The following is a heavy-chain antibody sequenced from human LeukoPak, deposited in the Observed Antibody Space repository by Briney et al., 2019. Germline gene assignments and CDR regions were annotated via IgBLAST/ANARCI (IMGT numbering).Heavy chain of an antibody. CDR1: GYTFTSYD. D-gene: IGHD6-19*01. J-gene: IGHJ3*02. CDR2: MNPNSGNT. CDR3: ARDLRYSGWASRHDAFDI. Sequence: ASVKVSCKASGYTFTSYDINWVRQATGQGLEWMGWMNPNSGNTGYAQKFQGRVTMTRNTSISTAYMELSSLRSEDTAVYYCARDLRYSGWASRHDAFDIWGQGTMVTVSS. V-gene: IGHV1-8*01.